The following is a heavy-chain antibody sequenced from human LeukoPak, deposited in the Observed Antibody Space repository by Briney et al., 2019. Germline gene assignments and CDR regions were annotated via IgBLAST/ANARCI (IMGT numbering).Heavy chain of an antibody. Sequence: PGGSLRLSCAASGLSLKDYEMTWVRQAPGKGLEWVSSISTSSSYIHYADSVKGRFTISRDNAKNSLYLQMNSLRAEDTAVYYCARGTLNIPGEHGAFDYWGQGTLVTVSS. CDR3: ARGTLNIPGEHGAFDY. CDR2: ISTSSSYI. CDR1: GLSLKDYE. V-gene: IGHV3-21*01. D-gene: IGHD1-14*01. J-gene: IGHJ4*02.